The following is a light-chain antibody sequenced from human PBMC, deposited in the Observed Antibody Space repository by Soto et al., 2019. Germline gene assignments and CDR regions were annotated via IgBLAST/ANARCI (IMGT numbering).Light chain of an antibody. Sequence: QSVLTQPPSASGTPGQRVTLSCSGSSSNIGSNTVNWYQQLPGTAPKLLIYNNNQRPSGVPDRFSGSKSGTSASLAISGLQSEDEADYYCAAWDDSLNGFVVFGGGTKLTVL. J-gene: IGLJ2*01. V-gene: IGLV1-44*01. CDR3: AAWDDSLNGFVV. CDR2: NNN. CDR1: SSNIGSNT.